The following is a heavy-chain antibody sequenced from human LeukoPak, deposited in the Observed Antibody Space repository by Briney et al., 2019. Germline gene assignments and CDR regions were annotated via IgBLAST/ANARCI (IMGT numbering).Heavy chain of an antibody. J-gene: IGHJ5*02. CDR3: ARGPFFSTTRWFDP. CDR1: DSPSVAMA. V-gene: IGHV3-33*01. D-gene: IGHD3/OR15-3a*01. Sequence: GGSLRLSCAASDSPSVAMACTGSARLQARGWSGWHLKGRFTISRDNSKNTLYLQMNSLRAEDTAVYYCARGPFFSTTRWFDPWGQGTLVTVSS.